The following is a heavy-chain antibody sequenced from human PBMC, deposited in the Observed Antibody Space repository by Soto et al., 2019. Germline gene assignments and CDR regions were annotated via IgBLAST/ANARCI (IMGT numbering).Heavy chain of an antibody. CDR1: GYTFTSYG. Sequence: QVQLVQSGAEVKKPGASVKVSCKASGYTFTSYGISWVRQAPGRGLEWMGWISAYNGNTNFAQSFQGRVTMTTDTSTNTSYMELRTLRSDDTAVYYCARGTYYYQNSGSDYWGQGTLGTVSS. CDR3: ARGTYYYQNSGSDY. CDR2: ISAYNGNT. J-gene: IGHJ4*02. V-gene: IGHV1-18*01. D-gene: IGHD3-22*01.